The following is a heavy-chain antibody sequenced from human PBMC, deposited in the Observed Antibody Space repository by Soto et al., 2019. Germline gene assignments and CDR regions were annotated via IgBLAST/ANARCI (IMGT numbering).Heavy chain of an antibody. D-gene: IGHD6-13*01. CDR2: ISSSSSYI. Sequence: SGGSLRLSCAASGFTFSSYSMNWVRQAPGKGLEWVSSISSSSSYIYYADSVKGRFTISRDNAKNSLYLQMNSLRAEDTAVYYCARDSSSWFFFDYWGQGTLVTVSS. CDR3: ARDSSSWFFFDY. V-gene: IGHV3-21*01. J-gene: IGHJ4*02. CDR1: GFTFSSYS.